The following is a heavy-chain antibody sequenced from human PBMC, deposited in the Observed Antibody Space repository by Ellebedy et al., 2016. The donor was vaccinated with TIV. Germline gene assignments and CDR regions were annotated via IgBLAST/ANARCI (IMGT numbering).Heavy chain of an antibody. V-gene: IGHV4-34*01. CDR3: ARGEPYCGSGSCLFDY. CDR2: INHSGST. D-gene: IGHD2-15*01. CDR1: GGSFSGHY. J-gene: IGHJ4*02. Sequence: SETLSLTXAVYGGSFSGHYWHWIRQPPGKRLEWIGEINHSGSTAYNPSLKSRVTISVDTSKNQFSLKLTSVTAADTAVYYCARGEPYCGSGSCLFDYWGRGTLVTVSS.